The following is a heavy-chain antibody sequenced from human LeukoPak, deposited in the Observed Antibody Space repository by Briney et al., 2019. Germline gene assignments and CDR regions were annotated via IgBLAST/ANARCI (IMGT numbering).Heavy chain of an antibody. CDR2: MNPNSGNT. CDR3: ARGGDYDFWSGYYREIDY. Sequence: ASVKVSCKASGGTFSSYAINWVRQATGQGLEWMGWMNPNSGNTGYAQKFQGRVTMTRNTSISTAYMELSSLRSEDTAVYYCARGGDYDFWSGYYREIDYWGQGTLVTVSS. J-gene: IGHJ4*02. V-gene: IGHV1-8*02. D-gene: IGHD3-3*01. CDR1: GGTFSSYA.